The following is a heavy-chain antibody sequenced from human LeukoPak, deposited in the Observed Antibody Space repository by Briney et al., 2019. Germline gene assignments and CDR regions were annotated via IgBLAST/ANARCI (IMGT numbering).Heavy chain of an antibody. Sequence: GGSLRLSCAASGSTFSDYGMHWVRQAPGKGLEWVAVMSYDGTNKYYADSVRGPFTISRDNSKNTLYLQMNSLRAEDTAVYYCARASSSSYWRGVDYWGQGTLVTVSS. CDR2: MSYDGTNK. J-gene: IGHJ4*02. V-gene: IGHV3-33*01. CDR1: GSTFSDYG. D-gene: IGHD6-13*01. CDR3: ARASSSSYWRGVDY.